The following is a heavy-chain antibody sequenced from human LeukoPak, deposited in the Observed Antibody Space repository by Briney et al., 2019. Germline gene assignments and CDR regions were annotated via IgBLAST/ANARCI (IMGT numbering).Heavy chain of an antibody. CDR1: GGSFSGYY. V-gene: IGHV4-34*09. D-gene: IGHD4-11*01. CDR3: ASRLQGHFQH. CDR2: INHSGST. Sequence: SETLSLTCAVYGGSFSGYYWSWIRQPPGKGLEWIGEINHSGSTNHNPSLKSRVTISVDTSKNQFSLKLSSVTAADTAVYYCASRLQGHFQHWGQGTLVTVSS. J-gene: IGHJ1*01.